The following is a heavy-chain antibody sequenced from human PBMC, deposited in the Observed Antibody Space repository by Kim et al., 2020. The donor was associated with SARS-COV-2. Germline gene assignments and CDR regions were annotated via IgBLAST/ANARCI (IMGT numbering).Heavy chain of an antibody. J-gene: IGHJ4*02. Sequence: ADSVRGRFTLSRDNSKDTLFLQMDSLRGDDTAVYYCAKDLLYVPGRGYFDSWGQGVVVTVSS. CDR3: AKDLLYVPGRGYFDS. V-gene: IGHV3-23*01. D-gene: IGHD3-10*01.